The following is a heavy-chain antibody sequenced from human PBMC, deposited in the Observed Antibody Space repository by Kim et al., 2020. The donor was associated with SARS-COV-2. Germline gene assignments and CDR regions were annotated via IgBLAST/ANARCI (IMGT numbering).Heavy chain of an antibody. CDR3: AKRGVTTVVTVYYFDY. Sequence: GGSLRLSCAASGFTFSSYAMSWVRQAPGKGLEWVSAISGSGGSTYYADSVKGRFTISRDNSKNTLYLQMNSLRAEDTAVYYCAKRGVTTVVTVYYFDYWGQGILVTVSS. J-gene: IGHJ4*02. V-gene: IGHV3-23*01. CDR1: GFTFSSYA. D-gene: IGHD4-17*01. CDR2: ISGSGGST.